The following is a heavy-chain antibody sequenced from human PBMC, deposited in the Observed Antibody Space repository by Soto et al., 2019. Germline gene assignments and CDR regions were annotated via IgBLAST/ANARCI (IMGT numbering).Heavy chain of an antibody. CDR3: ARQWVSYGMDV. J-gene: IGHJ6*02. Sequence: ASVKVSCKASGYTFTGYYMHWVRQAPGQGLEWMGWINPNSGGTNYAQKFQGWVTMTRDTSIITAYMELSRVRSDGTAVYYCARQWVSYGMDVWGQGTTVTVSS. V-gene: IGHV1-2*04. D-gene: IGHD1-26*01. CDR1: GYTFTGYY. CDR2: INPNSGGT.